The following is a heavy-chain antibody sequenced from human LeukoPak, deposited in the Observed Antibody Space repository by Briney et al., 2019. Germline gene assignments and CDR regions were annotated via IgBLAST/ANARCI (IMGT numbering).Heavy chain of an antibody. V-gene: IGHV3-7*03. CDR1: GFTFSSYW. D-gene: IGHD2-2*01. CDR2: IRQDGGVK. Sequence: PGGSLRLSCAASGFTFSSYWMTWVRQALGKGLEWVANIRQDGGVKYYMDSAKGRFTLSRDNAKSSLYLQMNSLRVEDTAMYFCARTVVVVVGASDYFDYWGQGTLVTVPS. CDR3: ARTVVVVVGASDYFDY. J-gene: IGHJ4*02.